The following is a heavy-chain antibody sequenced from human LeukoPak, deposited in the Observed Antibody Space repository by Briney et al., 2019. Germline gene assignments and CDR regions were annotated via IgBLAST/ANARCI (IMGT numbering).Heavy chain of an antibody. J-gene: IGHJ3*02. CDR3: ARDTENSTYGWGAFDI. CDR2: INSGGNT. D-gene: IGHD2/OR15-2a*01. CDR1: GFTVRRNN. Sequence: GGSLRLSCAASGFTVRRNNMNWVRQAPGKGLEWVSVINSGGNTNYEEPVKDRLTISRDKYKNTLYLQMSGLRTDDTAAYYCARDTENSTYGWGAFDIWAQGTMVTVSS. V-gene: IGHV3-66*01.